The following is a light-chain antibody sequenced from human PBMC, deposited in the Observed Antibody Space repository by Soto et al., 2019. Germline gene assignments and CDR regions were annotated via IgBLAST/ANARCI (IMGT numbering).Light chain of an antibody. CDR1: QSVSNTY. CDR3: QQRET. CDR2: GAS. Sequence: EIVLTQSPGTLSLSPGERATLSCKASQSVSNTYLAWYQHKPGQAPRLLIYGASSRSTGIPDRFSGSGSGTDFTLPISRLEPEDFAVYYCQQRETFGQGTKVEI. V-gene: IGKV3-20*01. J-gene: IGKJ1*01.